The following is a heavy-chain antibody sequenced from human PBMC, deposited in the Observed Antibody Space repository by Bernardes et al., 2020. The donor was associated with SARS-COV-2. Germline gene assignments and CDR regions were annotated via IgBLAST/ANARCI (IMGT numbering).Heavy chain of an antibody. Sequence: ASVKVSCTASGYTFSTYGISWVRQAPGQGLEWMGWINANNGNTNYVQKVQGRVTMTTDRSTTTAYMELRILRPDDTAVYYCASCSGGYCFSEGSYYYYGLDVWSQGTTVTVSS. D-gene: IGHD2-21*01. CDR3: ASCSGGYCFSEGSYYYYGLDV. CDR2: INANNGNT. J-gene: IGHJ6*02. CDR1: GYTFSTYG. V-gene: IGHV1-18*01.